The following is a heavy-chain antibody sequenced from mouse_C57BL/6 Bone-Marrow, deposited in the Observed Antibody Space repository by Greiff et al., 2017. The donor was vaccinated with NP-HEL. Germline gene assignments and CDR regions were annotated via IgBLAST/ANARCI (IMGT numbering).Heavy chain of an antibody. D-gene: IGHD1-1*02. CDR2: IDPSDSYT. CDR1: GYTFTSYW. V-gene: IGHV1-59*01. CDR3: ARGRFGGYWYFDV. Sequence: QVQLQQPGAELVRPGTSVKLSCKASGYTFTSYWMHWVQQRPGQGLEWIGVIDPSDSYTNYNQKFKGKATLTVDTSSSTAYMQLSSLTSEDSAVYYCARGRFGGYWYFDVWGTGTTVTVSS. J-gene: IGHJ1*03.